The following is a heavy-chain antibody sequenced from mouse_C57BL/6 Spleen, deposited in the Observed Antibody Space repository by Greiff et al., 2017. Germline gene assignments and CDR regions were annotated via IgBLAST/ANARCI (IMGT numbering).Heavy chain of an antibody. V-gene: IGHV1-4*01. D-gene: IGHD2-2*01. CDR2: INPSSGYT. Sequence: QVQLMQSGAELARPGASVKMSCKASGYTFTSYTMPWVKQRPGQGLEWIGYINPSSGYTKYNQKFKDKATLTADKSSSTAYMQLSSLTSEDSAVYYCARWGVTMGYWGQGTSVTVSS. J-gene: IGHJ4*01. CDR3: ARWGVTMGY. CDR1: GYTFTSYT.